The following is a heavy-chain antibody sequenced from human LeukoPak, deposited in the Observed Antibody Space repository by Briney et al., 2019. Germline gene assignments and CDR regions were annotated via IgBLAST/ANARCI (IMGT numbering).Heavy chain of an antibody. V-gene: IGHV1-2*02. CDR2: INPNSGGT. CDR1: GYTFTSYA. D-gene: IGHD3-3*01. CDR3: ARDLETYDFWSGYNDGGRVYYYYYYMDV. J-gene: IGHJ6*03. Sequence: GASVKVSCKASGYTFTSYAMNWVRQAPGQGLEWMGWINPNSGGTNYAQQFQGRVTMTRDTSISTAYMELSRLRSDDTAVYYCARDLETYDFWSGYNDGGRVYYYYYYMDVWGKGTTVTVSS.